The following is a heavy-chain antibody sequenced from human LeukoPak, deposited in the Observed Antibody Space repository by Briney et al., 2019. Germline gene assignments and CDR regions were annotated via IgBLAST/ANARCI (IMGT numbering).Heavy chain of an antibody. J-gene: IGHJ3*02. CDR3: ARVVIYCSGGSCHDAFDI. D-gene: IGHD2-15*01. V-gene: IGHV1-46*01. CDR2: INPSGGST. CDR1: GYTFTRYY. Sequence: ASVEVSCKASGYTFTRYYMHWVRQAPGQGLEWMGIINPSGGSTSYAQKFQGRVTMTRDTSTSTVYMELSSLRSEDTAVYYCARVVIYCSGGSCHDAFDIWGQGTMVTVSS.